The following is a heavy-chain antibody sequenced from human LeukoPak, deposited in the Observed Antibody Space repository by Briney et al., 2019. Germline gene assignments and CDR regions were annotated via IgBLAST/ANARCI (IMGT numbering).Heavy chain of an antibody. D-gene: IGHD6-13*01. CDR3: ARTTGSWYWDNDY. Sequence: PSVRVSCKASGGTFINSAFSWVGQAPGQGLEWMGGMNPNSGNTVYAQKFQGRVTMTRNTSISTAYMELSSLRSEDTAVYYCARTTGSWYWDNDYWGQGTLVTVSS. V-gene: IGHV1-8*02. CDR1: GGTFINSA. CDR2: MNPNSGNT. J-gene: IGHJ4*02.